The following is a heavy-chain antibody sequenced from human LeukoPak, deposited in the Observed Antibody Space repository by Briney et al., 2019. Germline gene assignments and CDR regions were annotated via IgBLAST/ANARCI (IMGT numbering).Heavy chain of an antibody. CDR2: IIPILGIA. D-gene: IGHD6-13*01. V-gene: IGHV1-69*04. CDR1: GGTFSSYA. Sequence: ASVKVSCKASGGTFSSYAISWVRQAPGQGLEWMGRIIPILGIANYAQKFQGRVTINADKSTSTAYMELSSLRSEDTAVYYCARNEGGYYYFDYWGQGTLVTVSS. CDR3: ARNEGGYYYFDY. J-gene: IGHJ4*02.